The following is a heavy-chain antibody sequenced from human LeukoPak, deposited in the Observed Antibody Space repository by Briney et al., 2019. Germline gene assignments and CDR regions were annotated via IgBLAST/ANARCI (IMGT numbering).Heavy chain of an antibody. CDR3: ARVYSSPGFYSRDYYYMDV. J-gene: IGHJ6*03. D-gene: IGHD3-9*01. Sequence: GGSLRLSCAASGFSVSSRFMSWVRQAPGKGLEWVSVIYSGGSTYYGDSVKGRFTISRDNSKNTLYLQMNSLRAEDTAVYYCARVYSSPGFYSRDYYYMDVWGKGTTVTISS. V-gene: IGHV3-53*01. CDR1: GFSVSSRF. CDR2: IYSGGST.